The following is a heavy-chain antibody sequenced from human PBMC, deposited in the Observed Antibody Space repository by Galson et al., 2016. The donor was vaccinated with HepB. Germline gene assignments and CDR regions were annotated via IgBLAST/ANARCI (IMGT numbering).Heavy chain of an antibody. V-gene: IGHV3-33*05. CDR2: ISFDESDK. J-gene: IGHJ4*02. Sequence: SLRLSCAVSGFTFSSYPMHWVRQAPGKGLEWVAVISFDESDKYYADFVKGRFAISRDNSKNTLYLQMNSLRAEDTAVYYCARSPALMVYAMPASRKPSLYYFDYWGQGTLVTVSS. D-gene: IGHD2-8*01. CDR3: ARSPALMVYAMPASRKPSLYYFDY. CDR1: GFTFSSYP.